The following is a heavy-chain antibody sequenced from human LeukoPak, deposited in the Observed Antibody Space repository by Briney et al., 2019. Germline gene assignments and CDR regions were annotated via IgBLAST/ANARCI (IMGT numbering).Heavy chain of an antibody. CDR2: INHSGST. Sequence: SETLSLTCAVYGGSFSGYYWSWIRQPPGKGLEWIGEINHSGSTNYNPSLKSRVTISVDTSKNQFSLKLSSVTAADTAVYYCARRIALYYGDYGWYFDLWGRGTPVTVSS. J-gene: IGHJ2*01. CDR1: GGSFSGYY. CDR3: ARRIALYYGDYGWYFDL. V-gene: IGHV4-34*01. D-gene: IGHD4-17*01.